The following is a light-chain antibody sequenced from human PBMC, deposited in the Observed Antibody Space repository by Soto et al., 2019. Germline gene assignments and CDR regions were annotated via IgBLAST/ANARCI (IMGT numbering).Light chain of an antibody. CDR1: QSVSNNY. CDR2: GAS. V-gene: IGKV3-20*01. Sequence: EIVLTQSPGTLSLSPGERATLSCRASQSVSNNYLAWYQQKPGQAPRLLIYGASNRATGIPDRFSRSGSDTDLTLTLRTLDREDFAVYYCTQYGSSGTFGQGNKV. CDR3: TQYGSSGT. J-gene: IGKJ1*01.